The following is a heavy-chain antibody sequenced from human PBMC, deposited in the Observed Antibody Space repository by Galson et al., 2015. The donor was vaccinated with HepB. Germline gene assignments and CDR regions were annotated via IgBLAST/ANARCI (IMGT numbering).Heavy chain of an antibody. CDR1: GFTFSSYA. D-gene: IGHD1-26*01. CDR3: ARDPGWELLQPYFDY. CDR2: ISYDGSNK. J-gene: IGHJ4*02. V-gene: IGHV3-30-3*01. Sequence: SLRLSCAASGFTFSSYAMHWVRQAPGKGLEWVAVISYDGSNKYYADSVKGRFTISRDNSKNTLYLQMNSLRAEDTAVYYCARDPGWELLQPYFDYWGQGTLVTVSS.